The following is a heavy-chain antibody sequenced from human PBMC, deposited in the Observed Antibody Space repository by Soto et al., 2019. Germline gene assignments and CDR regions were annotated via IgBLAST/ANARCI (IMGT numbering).Heavy chain of an antibody. D-gene: IGHD2-15*01. CDR3: ARDFPLGSGTYDAFDI. J-gene: IGHJ3*02. Sequence: EEPLVESGGGLVKPGGSLRLSCAASGFIFSNSGMNWVRQTPGKGLEWVSSISRGGDFIYYADSIKGRFTISRDNAKNSLFLQMNSLRAEDTAVYYCARDFPLGSGTYDAFDIWGQGTMVTVSS. CDR1: GFIFSNSG. V-gene: IGHV3-21*01. CDR2: ISRGGDFI.